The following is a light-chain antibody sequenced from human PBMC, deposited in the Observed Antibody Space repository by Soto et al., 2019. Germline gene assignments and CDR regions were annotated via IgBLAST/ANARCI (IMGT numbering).Light chain of an antibody. Sequence: EIVLTQSPATLSLSTGERATLSCRASQSVSSYLAWYQQKPGQAPRLPIYDASNRATGIPARFSGSGSGTDFTLTISSLEPEDFAVYYCQQRSNWPLTFGGGTKVDIK. CDR3: QQRSNWPLT. V-gene: IGKV3-11*01. J-gene: IGKJ4*01. CDR1: QSVSSY. CDR2: DAS.